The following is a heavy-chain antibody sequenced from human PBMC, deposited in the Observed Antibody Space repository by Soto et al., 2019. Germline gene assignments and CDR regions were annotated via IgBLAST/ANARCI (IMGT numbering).Heavy chain of an antibody. CDR2: IIPIFGTA. CDR1: GGTFSSYA. J-gene: IGHJ4*02. V-gene: IGHV1-69*13. CDR3: ARWGSSGSGAYYFDY. Sequence: ASVKVSCKASGGTFSSYAISWVRQAPGQGLEWMGGIIPIFGTANYAQKFQGRVTITADESTSTAYMELSSLRSEDTAVYYCARWGSSGSGAYYFDYWGQGTLVTVS. D-gene: IGHD6-19*01.